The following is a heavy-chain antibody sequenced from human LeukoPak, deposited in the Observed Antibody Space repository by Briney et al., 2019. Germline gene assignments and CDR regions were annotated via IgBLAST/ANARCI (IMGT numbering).Heavy chain of an antibody. CDR2: ISYSGRT. D-gene: IGHD3-10*01. CDR3: ARGAAVRGVIPSYWYFDL. V-gene: IGHV4-39*07. J-gene: IGHJ2*01. Sequence: SETLSLTCTVSGDSISGSSYYWTWVRQPPGKGLEWVASISYSGRTYYKPSLKSRVTISVDTSKNQFSLKLNSVTAADTAVYYCARGAAVRGVIPSYWYFDLWGRGTLVTVSS. CDR1: GDSISGSSYY.